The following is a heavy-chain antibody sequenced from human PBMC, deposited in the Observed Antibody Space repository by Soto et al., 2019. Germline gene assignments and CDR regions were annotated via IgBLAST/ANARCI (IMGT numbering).Heavy chain of an antibody. CDR1: GGSISTSSFY. Sequence: SETLSLTCTVSGGSISTSSFYCGWIRQPPGKGPEWIASIHYSGSTYYNPSLKSRVTISVDTSKNQFSLNLSSVTAADTAVYYCARERPDGSRLDPWGQGTPVTVSS. J-gene: IGHJ5*02. V-gene: IGHV4-39*02. D-gene: IGHD6-13*01. CDR2: IHYSGST. CDR3: ARERPDGSRLDP.